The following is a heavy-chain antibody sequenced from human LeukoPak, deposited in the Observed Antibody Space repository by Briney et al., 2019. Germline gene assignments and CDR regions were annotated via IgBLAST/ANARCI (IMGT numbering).Heavy chain of an antibody. V-gene: IGHV4-4*07. J-gene: IGHJ6*03. CDR2: IYTSGST. Sequence: PSETLSLTCTVSGDSISGYYWSWIRQPAGEGLEWIGRIYTSGSTNYNPSLKSRVTMSVDTSKNQFSLKLSSVTAADTAVYYCARDPAFRSSSDYMDVWGKGTTVTVSS. D-gene: IGHD6-13*01. CDR1: GDSISGYY. CDR3: ARDPAFRSSSDYMDV.